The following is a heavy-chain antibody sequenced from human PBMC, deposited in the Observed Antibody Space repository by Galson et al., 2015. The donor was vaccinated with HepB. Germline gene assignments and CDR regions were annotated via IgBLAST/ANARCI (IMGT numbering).Heavy chain of an antibody. CDR2: ISYDGSNK. CDR3: AKFPSRSGSDAFDI. D-gene: IGHD3-10*01. V-gene: IGHV3-30*18. J-gene: IGHJ3*02. CDR1: GFTFSSYG. Sequence: SLRLSCAASGFTFSSYGMHWVRQAPGKGLEWVAVISYDGSNKYYADSVKGRFTISRDNSKNTLYLQMNSLRAEDTAVYYCAKFPSRSGSDAFDIRGQGTMVTVSS.